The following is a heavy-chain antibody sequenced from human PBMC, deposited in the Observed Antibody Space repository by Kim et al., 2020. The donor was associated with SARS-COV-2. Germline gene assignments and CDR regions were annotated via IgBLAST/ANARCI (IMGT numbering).Heavy chain of an antibody. V-gene: IGHV1-69*13. CDR1: GGTFSSHA. D-gene: IGHD2-21*02. CDR3: AKIAPTVFDALDV. J-gene: IGHJ3*01. CDR2: IIPMFGTA. Sequence: SVKVSCKSSGGTFSSHAINWVRQGPGQGLEWMGGIIPMFGTADYAENFQGRVTITADESTRTVYLDITSLRSDDTALYYCAKIAPTVFDALDVWGQRTMITVSS.